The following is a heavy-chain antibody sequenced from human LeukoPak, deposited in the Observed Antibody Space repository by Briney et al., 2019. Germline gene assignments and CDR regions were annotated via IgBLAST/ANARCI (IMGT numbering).Heavy chain of an antibody. CDR1: GFTLSSYT. V-gene: IGHV3-23*01. CDR2: ISGSGLET. J-gene: IGHJ4*02. Sequence: GGSLRLSCAASGFTLSSYTVRWVRHSPGKGLEWVSAISGSGLETFYADSVKGRFTISRDNPNDTLYLQMNSLGADDTRIYYCAKDRDVYSAFDSWGQGTLVTVSS. D-gene: IGHD3-16*01. CDR3: AKDRDVYSAFDS.